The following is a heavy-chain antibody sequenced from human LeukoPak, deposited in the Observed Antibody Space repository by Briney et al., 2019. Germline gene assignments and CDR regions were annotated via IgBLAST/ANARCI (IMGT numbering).Heavy chain of an antibody. CDR1: GGSFSGYY. Sequence: SETLSLTCAVYGGSFSGYYWSWIRQPPGKGLEWIGEINHSGSTNYNPSLKSRVTISVDTSKNQFSLKLSSVTAADTAMYYCARGGSAVGAFDIWGQGTMVTVSS. V-gene: IGHV4-34*01. J-gene: IGHJ3*02. CDR2: INHSGST. D-gene: IGHD3-10*01. CDR3: ARGGSAVGAFDI.